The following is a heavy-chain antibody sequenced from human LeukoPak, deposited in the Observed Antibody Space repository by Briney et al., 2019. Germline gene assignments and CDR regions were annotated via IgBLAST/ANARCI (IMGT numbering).Heavy chain of an antibody. CDR3: ASQGHHGKIVGTTLSYFYMDV. V-gene: IGHV4-34*01. Sequence: GSLRLSCAASGFTFDDYGMSWVRQAPGKGLEWIGEINHSGSTNYNPSLKSRVTISVDTSKNQFSLKLSSVTAADTAFYYCASQGHHGKIVGTTLSYFYMDVWGKGTTVTVSS. CDR2: INHSGST. CDR1: GFTFDDYG. J-gene: IGHJ6*03. D-gene: IGHD1-26*01.